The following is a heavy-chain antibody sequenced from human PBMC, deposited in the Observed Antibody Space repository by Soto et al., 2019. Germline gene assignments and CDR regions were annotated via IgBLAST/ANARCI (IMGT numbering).Heavy chain of an antibody. CDR2: IYPGDSDT. CDR1: GYSFTSYW. CDR3: ARSPTTVTTFLGRVNRYYYYGMDV. D-gene: IGHD4-4*01. V-gene: IGHV5-51*01. Sequence: PGESLKISCKGSGYSFTSYWIGWVRQMPGKGLEWMGIIYPGDSDTRYSPSFQGQVTISADKSISTAYLQWSSLKASDTAMYYCARSPTTVTTFLGRVNRYYYYGMDVWGQGTTVTVSS. J-gene: IGHJ6*02.